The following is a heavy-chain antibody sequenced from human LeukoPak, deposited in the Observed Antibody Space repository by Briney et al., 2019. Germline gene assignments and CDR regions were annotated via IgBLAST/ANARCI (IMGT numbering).Heavy chain of an antibody. D-gene: IGHD4-17*01. CDR1: GFTFSSYG. Sequence: GGSLRLSCAASGFTFSSYGMHWVRQAPGKGLEWVAAISYDGSNKYYADSVKGRFTISRDNSKNTLYLQMNSLRAEDTAVYYCAKDLSVSTVFDYWGQGTLVTVSS. J-gene: IGHJ4*02. CDR3: AKDLSVSTVFDY. V-gene: IGHV3-30*18. CDR2: ISYDGSNK.